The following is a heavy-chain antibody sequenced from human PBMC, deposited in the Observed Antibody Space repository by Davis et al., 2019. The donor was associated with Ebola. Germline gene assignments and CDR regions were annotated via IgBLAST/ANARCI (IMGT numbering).Heavy chain of an antibody. CDR3: AREAYGDMGHWFDP. D-gene: IGHD4-17*01. Sequence: SETLSLTCTVSGGSVSNYYWSWIRQPPGKGLEWIGYIYYRGSTNYNPSLKSRVTISVDTSKNQFSLRLSSVTAADTAVYYCAREAYGDMGHWFDPWGQGTLVTVSS. CDR2: IYYRGST. V-gene: IGHV4-59*02. CDR1: GGSVSNYY. J-gene: IGHJ5*02.